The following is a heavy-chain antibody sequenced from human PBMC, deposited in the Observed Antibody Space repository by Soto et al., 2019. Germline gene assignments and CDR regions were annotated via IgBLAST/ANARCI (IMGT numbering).Heavy chain of an antibody. CDR3: AKEVTMVRGVTISYFDY. CDR2: ISGSGGST. J-gene: IGHJ4*02. D-gene: IGHD3-10*01. CDR1: GFTFSSYA. V-gene: IGHV3-23*01. Sequence: PGGSLRLSCAASGFTFSSYAMSWVRQAPGKGLEWVSAISGSGGSTYYADSVKGRFTISRDNSKNTLYLQMNSLRAEDAAVYYCAKEVTMVRGVTISYFDYWGQGTLVTVS.